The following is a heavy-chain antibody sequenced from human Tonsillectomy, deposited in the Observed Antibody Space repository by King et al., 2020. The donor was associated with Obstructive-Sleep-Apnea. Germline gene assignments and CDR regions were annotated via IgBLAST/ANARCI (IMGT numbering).Heavy chain of an antibody. J-gene: IGHJ4*02. D-gene: IGHD3-22*01. CDR2: IYYSGSP. CDR1: GGSISSGGYY. Sequence: QLQESGPGLVKPSQTLSLTCTVSGGSISSGGYYWSWIRQNPGNGLEWIWYIYYSGSPHYNPALKSAVNISVATSKNQFSLKLSSVTAADTAGYYCARGRGGGLYSSGYYADYWGQGTLVTVSS. V-gene: IGHV4-31*01. CDR3: ARGRGGGLYSSGYYADY.